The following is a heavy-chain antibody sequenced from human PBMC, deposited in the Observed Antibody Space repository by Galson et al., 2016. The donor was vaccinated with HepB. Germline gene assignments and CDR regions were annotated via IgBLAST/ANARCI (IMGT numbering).Heavy chain of an antibody. D-gene: IGHD5-12*01. CDR2: IHAGNGYT. Sequence: SVKVSCKASGYSFTSYAVHWVRQAPGQRLEWMGRIHAGNGYTDSAQNFQGRPIFSRDTSANTVYMERSGLTSEDTALYYCAREMEKYIGRLESYIDYWGQGILVTVSS. CDR1: GYSFTSYA. CDR3: AREMEKYIGRLESYIDY. V-gene: IGHV1-3*01. J-gene: IGHJ4*02.